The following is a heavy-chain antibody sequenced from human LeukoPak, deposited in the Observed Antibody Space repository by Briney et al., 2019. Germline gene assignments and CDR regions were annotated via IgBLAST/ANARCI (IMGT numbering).Heavy chain of an antibody. D-gene: IGHD5-18*01. Sequence: SETLSLTCSLSVGSLSRYYGSWMRQPPGKGLEWIGYIYYSGSASYNPSLKSRVTMSLDTSKNQFSLKLSSVTAADTAVYYCARSDPGYSYGYFDYWGQGTLVTVSS. CDR1: VGSLSRYY. CDR3: ARSDPGYSYGYFDY. J-gene: IGHJ4*02. CDR2: IYYSGSA. V-gene: IGHV4-59*01.